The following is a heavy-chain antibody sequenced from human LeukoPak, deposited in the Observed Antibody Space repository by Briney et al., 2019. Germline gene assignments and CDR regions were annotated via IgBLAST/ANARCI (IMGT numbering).Heavy chain of an antibody. CDR3: ARGPDYYDTSGPGY. CDR2: ISYDGSNK. V-gene: IGHV3-30-3*01. J-gene: IGHJ4*02. D-gene: IGHD3-22*01. CDR1: GFTFSSYA. Sequence: GGSLRLSCAASGFTFSSYAMHWVRQAPGKGLEWVAVISYDGSNKYYGDSVKGRFTISRDNSKNTLYLQMNSLRAEDTAVYYCARGPDYYDTSGPGYWGQGTLVTVSS.